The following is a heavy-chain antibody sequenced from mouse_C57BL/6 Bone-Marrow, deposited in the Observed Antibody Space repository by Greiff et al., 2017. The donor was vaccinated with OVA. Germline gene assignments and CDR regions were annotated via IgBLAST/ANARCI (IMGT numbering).Heavy chain of an antibody. J-gene: IGHJ2*01. D-gene: IGHD1-1*01. CDR2: LDPSDSYT. CDR1: GYTFTSYW. Sequence: QVQLQQPGAELVKPGASVKLSCKASGYTFTSYWLQWVKQRPGQGLEWIGELDPSDSYTNYNQKFKGKATLTVDTSSSTAYMQLSSLTSEDSAVYYCARDYYGTPYYFDYWGQGTTLTVSS. CDR3: ARDYYGTPYYFDY. V-gene: IGHV1-50*01.